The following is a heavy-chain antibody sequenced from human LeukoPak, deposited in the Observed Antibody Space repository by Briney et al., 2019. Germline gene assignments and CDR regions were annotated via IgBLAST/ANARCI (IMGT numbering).Heavy chain of an antibody. CDR1: GYTFTSYG. J-gene: IGHJ3*02. CDR3: ARDYYDIIGSEYDTFAI. D-gene: IGHD3-16*01. V-gene: IGHV1-18*01. CDR2: ISTRDGRR. Sequence: GSVKVSFKAYGYTFTSYGISWVRQAPGQGLEWMGWISTRDGRRHYAQNVQGRVTMTTDTSTSTVYMELTRLTSDDTAMYYCARDYYDIIGSEYDTFAIWGQGTMVTVSS.